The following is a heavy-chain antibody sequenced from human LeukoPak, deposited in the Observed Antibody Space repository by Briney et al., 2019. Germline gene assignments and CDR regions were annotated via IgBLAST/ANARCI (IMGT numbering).Heavy chain of an antibody. CDR1: GFTFSSYA. D-gene: IGHD3-9*01. Sequence: GGSLRLSCAASGFTFSSYAMSWVRQAPGKGLEWVSAISGSGGSTYNADSVKGRFTISRDNSKNTLYLQVNSLRGDDTAVYYCAKHPYYDILTGYSFHYWGQGTLVTVS. CDR2: ISGSGGST. J-gene: IGHJ4*02. CDR3: AKHPYYDILTGYSFHY. V-gene: IGHV3-23*01.